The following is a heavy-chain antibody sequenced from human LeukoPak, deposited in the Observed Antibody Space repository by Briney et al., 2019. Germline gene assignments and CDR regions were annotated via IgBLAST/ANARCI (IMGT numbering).Heavy chain of an antibody. J-gene: IGHJ5*02. CDR3: ARVRTLRTIFGVVTHNWFDP. V-gene: IGHV1-2*02. CDR2: INPNSGGT. D-gene: IGHD3-3*01. Sequence: ASVTVSCKASGYTFTGYYMHWVRQAPGQGLEWMGWINPNSGGTNYAQKFQGRVTMTRDTSISTAYMELSRLRSDDTAVYYCARVRTLRTIFGVVTHNWFDPWGQGTLVTVSS. CDR1: GYTFTGYY.